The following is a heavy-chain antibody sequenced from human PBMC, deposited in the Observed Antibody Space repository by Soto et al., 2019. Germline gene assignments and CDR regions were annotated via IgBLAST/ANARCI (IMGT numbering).Heavy chain of an antibody. J-gene: IGHJ4*02. CDR2: IYFTGNT. Sequence: QVQLQESGPGLVKPSETLSLTCTVSGASVNSGGYYWSWVRQLPGKGLEWIGYIYFTGNTYYNPSLQSRITISLDTSQNQFSLKLTSVTAADTAVYFCASGNAWEALLAYWGRGTLVTVSS. CDR3: ASGNAWEALLAY. CDR1: GASVNSGGYY. V-gene: IGHV4-31*03. D-gene: IGHD1-26*01.